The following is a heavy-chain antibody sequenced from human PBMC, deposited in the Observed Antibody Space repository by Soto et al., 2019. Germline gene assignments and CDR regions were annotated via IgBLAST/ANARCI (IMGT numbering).Heavy chain of an antibody. CDR1: GGTFSSYA. Sequence: SVKVSCKASGGTFSSYAISWVRQAPGQGLEWMGGIIPIFGTANYAQKFQGRVTITADESTSTAYMELSSLRSEDTAVYYCARFRPYCGGDCWAPSYYYGMDVWGQGTTVTSP. V-gene: IGHV1-69*13. CDR2: IIPIFGTA. CDR3: ARFRPYCGGDCWAPSYYYGMDV. J-gene: IGHJ6*02. D-gene: IGHD2-21*02.